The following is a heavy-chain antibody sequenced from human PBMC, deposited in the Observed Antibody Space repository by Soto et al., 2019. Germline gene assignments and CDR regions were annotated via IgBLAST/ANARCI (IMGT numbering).Heavy chain of an antibody. CDR3: ARDVDFWRSSRFDY. V-gene: IGHV1-3*01. D-gene: IGHD3-3*01. Sequence: ASVKVSCKASGYTFTSYAMHWVRQAPGQRLEWMGWINAGNGNTKYSQKFQGRVTITRDTSASTAYMELSSLRSEDTAVYYCARDVDFWRSSRFDYWGQGTLVTVSS. CDR2: INAGNGNT. CDR1: GYTFTSYA. J-gene: IGHJ4*02.